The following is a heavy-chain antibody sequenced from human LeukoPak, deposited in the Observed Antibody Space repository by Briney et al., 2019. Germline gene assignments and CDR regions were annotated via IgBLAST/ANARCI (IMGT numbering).Heavy chain of an antibody. J-gene: IGHJ4*02. CDR3: ATPVGARVDY. V-gene: IGHV3-21*01. CDR2: ITSSSTYI. D-gene: IGHD1-26*01. Sequence: GRSLRLSCAASGFTFSSYSMNWVRQAPGKGLEWVSSITSSSTYISYADSVKGRFTISRDNAKNSLYLQMNSPRAEDTAVYYCATPVGARVDYWGQGTLVTVSS. CDR1: GFTFSSYS.